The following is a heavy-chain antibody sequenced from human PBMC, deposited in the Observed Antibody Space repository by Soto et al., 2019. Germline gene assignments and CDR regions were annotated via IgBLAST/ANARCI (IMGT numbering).Heavy chain of an antibody. CDR1: GVSFSYAW. CDR3: ATDLLEMRSGLPFGVY. J-gene: IGHJ4*02. D-gene: IGHD3-16*01. CDR2: IRSQTDGGTT. V-gene: IGHV3-15*01. Sequence: XGSLRLSCAASGVSFSYAWMSWVRQAPGKGLEWVGRIRSQTDGGTTDYAAPVKGRFAISRDDSRKTLYLQMNSLKNEDSAVYYCATDLLEMRSGLPFGVYWGQGSLVTVSS.